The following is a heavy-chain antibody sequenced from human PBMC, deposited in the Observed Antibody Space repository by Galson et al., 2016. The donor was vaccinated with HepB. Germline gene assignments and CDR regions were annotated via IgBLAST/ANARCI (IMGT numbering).Heavy chain of an antibody. D-gene: IGHD6-19*01. V-gene: IGHV3-48*02. CDR2: ISGGSSTI. J-gene: IGHJ4*02. CDR1: GFTFSSSA. Sequence: SLRLSCAASGFTFSSSAMNWVRQAPGKGLEWLSHISGGSSTIYYADSVKGRFTVSRDNAKNSLSLQMNSLRDDDTAVYYCAKPFLSSGLYYFYYWGRGTLVTVSS. CDR3: AKPFLSSGLYYFYY.